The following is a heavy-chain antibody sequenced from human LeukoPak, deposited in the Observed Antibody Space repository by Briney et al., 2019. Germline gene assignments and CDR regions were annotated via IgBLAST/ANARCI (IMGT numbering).Heavy chain of an antibody. D-gene: IGHD2-2*01. V-gene: IGHV1-69*13. CDR1: GGTFSSYA. CDR2: IIHIFGTA. J-gene: IGHJ5*02. Sequence: ASVKVSCKASGGTFSSYAISWVRRAPGQGLEWMGGIIHIFGTANYAQKFQGRVTITADESTSTAYMELSSLRSEDTAVYYCARGCSSTSCYRASWFDPWGQGTLVTVSS. CDR3: ARGCSSTSCYRASWFDP.